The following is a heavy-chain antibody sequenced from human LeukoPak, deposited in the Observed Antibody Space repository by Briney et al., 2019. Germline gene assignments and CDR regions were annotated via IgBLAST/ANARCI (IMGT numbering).Heavy chain of an antibody. D-gene: IGHD5-12*01. Sequence: GGSLRLSCAASGFTFRTYAMTWVRQAPGKGLEWVSTISNGGYNTYYADSVRGRFTISTDNSKNTLFLQMNSLRGEDTATYYCARDLKGYSTHWGQGTLVTVSS. J-gene: IGHJ4*02. CDR2: ISNGGYNT. CDR1: GFTFRTYA. V-gene: IGHV3-23*01. CDR3: ARDLKGYSTH.